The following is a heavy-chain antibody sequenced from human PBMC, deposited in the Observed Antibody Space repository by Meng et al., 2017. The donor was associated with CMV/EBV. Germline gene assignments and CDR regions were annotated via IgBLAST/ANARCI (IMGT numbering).Heavy chain of an antibody. CDR2: IYWDDDK. V-gene: IGHV2-5*02. D-gene: IGHD6-13*01. CDR1: GFSLRTSVVG. J-gene: IGHJ4*02. CDR3: ARIAAAGRFDY. Sequence: QLTVKHSGPPLGKPTETRTLTCTFSGFSLRTSVVGVGWPRQPPGKAPECLALIYWDDDKRYSPSLKRRLTITKDTSKHQVVLTITNMEPVDTATYYCARIAAAGRFDYWAQGTLVTVSS.